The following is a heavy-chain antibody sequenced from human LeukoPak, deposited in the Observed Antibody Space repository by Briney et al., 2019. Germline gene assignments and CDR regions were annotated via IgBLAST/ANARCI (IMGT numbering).Heavy chain of an antibody. Sequence: SETLSLTCTVSGGSICSYYWSWIRQPAGKGLEWIGRIYTSGSTNYNPSLKSRVTMSVDTSKNQFSLKLSSVTAADTAVYYCARDDPPSAGDAFDIWGQGTMVTVSS. J-gene: IGHJ3*02. CDR3: ARDDPPSAGDAFDI. CDR1: GGSICSYY. CDR2: IYTSGST. D-gene: IGHD6-25*01. V-gene: IGHV4-4*07.